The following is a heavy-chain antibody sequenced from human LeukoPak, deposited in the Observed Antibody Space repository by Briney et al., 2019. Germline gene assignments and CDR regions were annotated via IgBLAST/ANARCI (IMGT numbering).Heavy chain of an antibody. V-gene: IGHV4-34*01. CDR2: INHSGST. CDR1: GGSFSGYY. CDR3: ARPYYYDSSGYSYYFDY. Sequence: PSETLSLTCAVYGGSFSGYYWSWIRQPPGKGLEWIGEINHSGSTYYNPSLKSRVTISVDTSKNQFSLKLSSVTAADTAVYYCARPYYYDSSGYSYYFDYWGQGTLVTVSS. J-gene: IGHJ4*02. D-gene: IGHD3-22*01.